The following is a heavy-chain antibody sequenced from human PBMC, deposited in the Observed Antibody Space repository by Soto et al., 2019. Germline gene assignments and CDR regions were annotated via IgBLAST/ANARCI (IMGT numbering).Heavy chain of an antibody. CDR2: IIPMFGTA. V-gene: IGHV1-69*05. CDR1: GGTFSTYA. CDR3: ARRYCISSSCYLYGMDV. J-gene: IGHJ6*02. Sequence: QVQLVQSGAEVKKPGSSVKVSCKASGGTFSTYAISWVRQAPGQGLEWMGGIIPMFGTANYAQKFQGRVTMTPAESTSKAYMVLSSLRSEDTAVFYCARRYCISSSCYLYGMDVWGQGTTVTVSS. D-gene: IGHD2-15*01.